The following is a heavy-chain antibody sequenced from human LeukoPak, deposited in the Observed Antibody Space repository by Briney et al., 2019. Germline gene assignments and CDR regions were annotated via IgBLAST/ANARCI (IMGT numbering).Heavy chain of an antibody. CDR2: INHSGST. D-gene: IGHD2-2*01. Sequence: SETLSLTCAVYGGSFSGYYWSWIRQPPGKGLEWIGEINHSGSTNYNPSLKSRVTISVDTSKNQFSLKLSSVTAADTAVYYCARDCTHQGRDAFDIWGQGTMVTVSS. CDR1: GGSFSGYY. V-gene: IGHV4-34*01. CDR3: ARDCTHQGRDAFDI. J-gene: IGHJ3*02.